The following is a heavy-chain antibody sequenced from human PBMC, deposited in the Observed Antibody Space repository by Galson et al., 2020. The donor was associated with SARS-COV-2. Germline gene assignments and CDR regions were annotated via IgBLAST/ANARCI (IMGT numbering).Heavy chain of an antibody. J-gene: IGHJ4*02. CDR3: ARPASGSYWGDCDY. D-gene: IGHD1-26*01. Sequence: GESLKISCAASGFTFSSYAMHWVRQAPGKGLEWVAVISYDGSNKYYADSVKGRFTISRDNSKNTLYLQMNSLRAEDTAVYYCARPASGSYWGDCDYWGQGTLVTVSS. CDR2: ISYDGSNK. V-gene: IGHV3-30-3*01. CDR1: GFTFSSYA.